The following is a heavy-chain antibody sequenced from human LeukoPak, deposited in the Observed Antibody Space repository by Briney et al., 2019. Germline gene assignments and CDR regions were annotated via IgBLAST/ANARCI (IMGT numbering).Heavy chain of an antibody. J-gene: IGHJ5*02. CDR3: ARQGAYCSSTSCRRWFDP. CDR2: IYYSGST. Sequence: PSETLSLTCTVSGGSISSSSYYWGWIRQPPGKGLEWIGSIYYSGSTYYNPSLKSRVTISVDTSKNQFSLKLSSVTAADTAVYYCARQGAYCSSTSCRRWFDPWGKGTLVTVSS. CDR1: GGSISSSSYY. V-gene: IGHV4-39*01. D-gene: IGHD2-2*01.